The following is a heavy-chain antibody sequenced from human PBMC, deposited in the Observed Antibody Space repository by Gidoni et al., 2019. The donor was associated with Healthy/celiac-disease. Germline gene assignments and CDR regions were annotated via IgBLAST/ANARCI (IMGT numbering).Heavy chain of an antibody. CDR3: AREGYSYGRYYYYGMDV. V-gene: IGHV4-34*01. J-gene: IGHJ6*02. D-gene: IGHD5-18*01. CDR1: GGSFSGYY. Sequence: QVQLQQWGAGLLKPSETLSLTCAVYGGSFSGYYWSWIRQPPGKGLEWIGEINHGGSTNYNPSLKSRVTISVDTSKNQFSLKLSSVTAADTAVYYCAREGYSYGRYYYYGMDVWGQGTTVTVSS. CDR2: INHGGST.